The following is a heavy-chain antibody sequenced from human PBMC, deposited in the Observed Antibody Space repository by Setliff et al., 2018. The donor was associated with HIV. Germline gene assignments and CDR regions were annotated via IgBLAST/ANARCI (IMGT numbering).Heavy chain of an antibody. V-gene: IGHV1-69*13. Sequence: SSVKVSCKASGGTFSSYITAWVRQAPGQGLEWMGGIHPIFGTTNYARDFMGRVSITADESTNTAYMELSSLRSEDTAIYYCARPAVLISTDYYYYMDVWGQGTTVTVSS. CDR2: IHPIFGTT. CDR3: ARPAVLISTDYYYYMDV. D-gene: IGHD6-19*01. J-gene: IGHJ6*02. CDR1: GGTFSSYI.